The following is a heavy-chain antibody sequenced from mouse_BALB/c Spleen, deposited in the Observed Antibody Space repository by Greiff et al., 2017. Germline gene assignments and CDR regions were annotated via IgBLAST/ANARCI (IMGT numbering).Heavy chain of an antibody. CDR1: GFNIKDYY. Sequence: EVHLVESGAELVRPGALVKLSCKASGFNIKDYYMHWVKQRPEQGLEWIGWIDPENGNTIYDPKFQGKASITADTSSNTAYLQLSSLTSEDTAVYYCASGRYPYAMDYWGQGTSVTVSS. D-gene: IGHD1-1*01. V-gene: IGHV14-1*02. J-gene: IGHJ4*01. CDR3: ASGRYPYAMDY. CDR2: IDPENGNT.